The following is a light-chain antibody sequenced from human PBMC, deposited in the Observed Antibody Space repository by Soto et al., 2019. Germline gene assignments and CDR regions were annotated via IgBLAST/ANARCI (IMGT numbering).Light chain of an antibody. CDR1: QSISSW. V-gene: IGKV1-5*03. J-gene: IGKJ1*01. CDR3: QQYNSYPWT. Sequence: DIQMTPSPFTLSASVGDRVTITCRASQSISSWLAWYQQKPGKAPKLLIYKASTLESGVPSNFSGSGSGTEFTLTISSLQPEDFATYYCQQYNSYPWTFGQGTKGDIK. CDR2: KAS.